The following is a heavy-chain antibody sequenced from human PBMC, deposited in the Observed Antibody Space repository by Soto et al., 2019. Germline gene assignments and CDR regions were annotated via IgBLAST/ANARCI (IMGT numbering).Heavy chain of an antibody. D-gene: IGHD6-19*01. V-gene: IGHV1-2*04. Sequence: PRASVKVSCKASGYTFTGYYMHWVRQAPGQGLEWMGWINPNSGGTNYAQKFQGWVTMTRDTSISTAYMELSRLRSDDTAVYYCARDRFFVRGYSSGWYYYYYGMDVWGQGTTVTVSS. J-gene: IGHJ6*02. CDR2: INPNSGGT. CDR1: GYTFTGYY. CDR3: ARDRFFVRGYSSGWYYYYYGMDV.